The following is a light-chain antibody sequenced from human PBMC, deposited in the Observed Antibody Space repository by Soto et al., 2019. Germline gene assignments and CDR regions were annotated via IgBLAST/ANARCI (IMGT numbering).Light chain of an antibody. V-gene: IGLV2-14*02. CDR1: SSNIGGYNV. CDR2: EGI. Sequence: QSALAQPASVSGSPGQSITISCSGTSSNIGGYNVVSWYQQHPGKAPKVIVYEGIKRPSGVSDRFSGSKSGNTASLTISGLQAEDEADYYCTSYTSSITYVFGTGTKVTVL. CDR3: TSYTSSITYV. J-gene: IGLJ1*01.